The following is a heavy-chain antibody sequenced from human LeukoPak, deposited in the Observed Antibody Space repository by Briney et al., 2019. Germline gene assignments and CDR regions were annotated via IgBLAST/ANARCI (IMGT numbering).Heavy chain of an antibody. D-gene: IGHD3-22*01. V-gene: IGHV3-48*04. Sequence: QPGWSLSLCRAVSGSTFISYSMNWVRQAPGKRLEWVSYITSSSSTIYYGDSVKGRFTIYRDNDKNSMYQQMNSGRAEDKAVYYCARDVWDDSSVYYPTNCDHGGQGTLVSVFS. CDR3: ARDVWDDSSVYYPTNCDH. CDR2: ITSSSSTI. J-gene: IGHJ4*02. CDR1: GSTFISYS.